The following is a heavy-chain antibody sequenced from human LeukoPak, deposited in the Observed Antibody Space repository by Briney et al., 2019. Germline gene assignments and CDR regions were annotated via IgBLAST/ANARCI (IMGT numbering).Heavy chain of an antibody. J-gene: IGHJ4*02. D-gene: IGHD3-22*01. Sequence: GGALSLSCLASGFYPRMYAMMWVGQSPGKGRERVGAISGNILYADSVKGRFPISSDISKNLMWLQMEYLRAEDTAIYYCARPWKYYDNSAYLSFDFWGQGTRVTVSS. CDR2: ISGNI. CDR1: GFYPRMYA. V-gene: IGHV3-23*01. CDR3: ARPWKYYDNSAYLSFDF.